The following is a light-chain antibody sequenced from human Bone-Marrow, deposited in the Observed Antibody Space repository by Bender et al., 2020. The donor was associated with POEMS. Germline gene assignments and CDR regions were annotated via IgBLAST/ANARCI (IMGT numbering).Light chain of an antibody. CDR3: QSADASGTYVV. CDR2: KDT. Sequence: SYELTQPPSVSVSPGQTARITCSGDILPNQYVYWYQQKPGQAPVLVIYKDTERPSGIPERLSGSSSGTTVTLTISGVQAEDEAAYYCQSADASGTYVVFGGGTKLSVL. CDR1: ILPNQY. J-gene: IGLJ2*01. V-gene: IGLV3-25*03.